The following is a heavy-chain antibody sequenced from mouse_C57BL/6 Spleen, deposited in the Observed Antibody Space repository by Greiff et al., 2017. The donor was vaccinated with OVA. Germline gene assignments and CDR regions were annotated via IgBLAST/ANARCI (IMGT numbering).Heavy chain of an antibody. Sequence: EVQLVESGGGLVQPGGSLKLSCAASGFTFSDYYMYWVRQTPEKRLEWVAYISNGGGSTYYPDTLKGRFTISRDNAKNTLYLQMSRLKSEDTAMYYCARQGGPDYAMDYWGQGTSVTVSS. CDR1: GFTFSDYY. CDR3: ARQGGPDYAMDY. CDR2: ISNGGGST. J-gene: IGHJ4*01. V-gene: IGHV5-12*01.